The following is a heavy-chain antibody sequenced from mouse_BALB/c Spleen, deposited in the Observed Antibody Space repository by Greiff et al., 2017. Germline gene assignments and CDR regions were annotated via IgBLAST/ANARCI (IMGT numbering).Heavy chain of an antibody. D-gene: IGHD3-2*01. CDR2: IWAGGST. CDR3: ARVDSSGYLFAY. Sequence: VQLQESGPGLVAPSQSLSITCTVSGFSLTSYGVHWVRQPPGKGLEWLGVIWAGGSTNYNSALMSRMSISKDNSKSQVFLKMNSLHTDDTAMYYCARVDSSGYLFAYWGQGTLVTVSA. V-gene: IGHV2-9*02. CDR1: GFSLTSYG. J-gene: IGHJ3*01.